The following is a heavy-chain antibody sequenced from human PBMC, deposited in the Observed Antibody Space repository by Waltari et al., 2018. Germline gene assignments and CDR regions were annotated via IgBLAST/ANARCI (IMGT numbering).Heavy chain of an antibody. CDR2: ISGSGAAI. D-gene: IGHD3-16*01. J-gene: IGHJ6*02. CDR1: GLTFRSSD. CDR3: AEAGLYVRDYYYDYSMGV. Sequence: EVQLLESGGGLVQPGGSLRLSCAASGLTFRSSDMSWFRQAPGKGLEWVSSISGSGAAIYYADSVKGRFTISRDNSKNTLYLQMISLRAEDTAVYYCAEAGLYVRDYYYDYSMGVWGQGTTVTVSS. V-gene: IGHV3-23*01.